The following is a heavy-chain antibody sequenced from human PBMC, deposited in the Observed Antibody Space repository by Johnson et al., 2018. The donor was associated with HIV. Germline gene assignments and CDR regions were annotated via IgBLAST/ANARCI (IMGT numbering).Heavy chain of an antibody. J-gene: IGHJ3*02. Sequence: VQLVESGGGVARPGESLRLSCAASGFTFDDYGMSWVRQAPGKGLEWVSGINWNGGTTVYADSVKGRFTISRDNAKNSLYLEMNGLRAEDTALYYCARGFHRGGAFDIWGQGTMVTVSS. CDR2: INWNGGTT. CDR1: GFTFDDYG. CDR3: ARGFHRGGAFDI. D-gene: IGHD1-14*01. V-gene: IGHV3-20*04.